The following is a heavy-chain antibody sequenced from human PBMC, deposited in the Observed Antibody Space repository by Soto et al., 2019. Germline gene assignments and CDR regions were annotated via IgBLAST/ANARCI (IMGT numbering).Heavy chain of an antibody. Sequence: GASVKVSCKASGGTPSNSAFSWVRQAPGQGLEWMGWMNPGSGDTGYAQKFQGRVTMTRDISIATAYMELSSLRSDDTAIYYCARMATFGSLNWFDPWGQGTLVTISS. D-gene: IGHD3-16*01. J-gene: IGHJ5*02. V-gene: IGHV1-8*02. CDR1: GGTPSNSA. CDR3: ARMATFGSLNWFDP. CDR2: MNPGSGDT.